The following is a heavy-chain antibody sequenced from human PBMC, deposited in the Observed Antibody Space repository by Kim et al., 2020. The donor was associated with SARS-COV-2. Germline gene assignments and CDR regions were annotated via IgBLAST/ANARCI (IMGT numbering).Heavy chain of an antibody. CDR1: VGPISSSDYY. CDR2: SYYSGNT. J-gene: IGHJ2*01. Sequence: SETLSLTCSVSVGPISSSDYYWGWTRQPPGKGLEWFAPSYYSGNTYSNPSLKGRVPISVDTSKKQFSLRLSSVTAADAAVYYCARHLRNWYFDLWGRGTLVTVSS. V-gene: IGHV4-39*01. CDR3: ARHLRNWYFDL.